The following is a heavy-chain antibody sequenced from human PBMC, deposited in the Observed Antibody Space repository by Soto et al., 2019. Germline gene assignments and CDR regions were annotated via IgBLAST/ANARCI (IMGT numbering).Heavy chain of an antibody. Sequence: PGGSLRLSCAASGFTFTRYSMNWVRQAPGKGLEWVSSISSTTNYIYYADSMKGRFTVSRDNAKNSLSLQMNTLRVEDTALYYCARDRAAGGYWGQGTLVTVS. CDR2: ISSTTNYI. V-gene: IGHV3-21*01. CDR1: GFTFTRYS. J-gene: IGHJ4*02. D-gene: IGHD6-13*01. CDR3: ARDRAAGGY.